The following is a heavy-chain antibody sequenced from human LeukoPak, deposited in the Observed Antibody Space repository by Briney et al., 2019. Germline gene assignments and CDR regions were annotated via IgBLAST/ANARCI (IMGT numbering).Heavy chain of an antibody. D-gene: IGHD3-16*01. CDR1: GFTFSSYS. J-gene: IGHJ4*02. V-gene: IGHV3-21*01. Sequence: GGSLRLSCAASGFTFSSYSMTWVRQAPGKGLEWVSSISSSSSYIYYADSVKGRFTISRDNAKNSLYLQMNSLRAEDTAVYYCARTRPGGNYFDYWGQGTLVTVSS. CDR3: ARTRPGGNYFDY. CDR2: ISSSSSYI.